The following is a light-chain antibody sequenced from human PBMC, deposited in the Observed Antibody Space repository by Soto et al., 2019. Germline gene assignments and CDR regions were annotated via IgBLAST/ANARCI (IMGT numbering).Light chain of an antibody. CDR1: SSKIGADYE. CDR2: GNT. V-gene: IGLV1-40*01. CDR3: QSYDNTLKGCV. Sequence: QSVLTQPPSVSGAPGQRVIISCTGDSSKIGADYEVHWYQQLPGTAPKLLIYGNTNRPSGVPDRFSGSKSGSSASLAITGLQAEDEAEYYCQSYDNTLKGCVFGTGTKVTVL. J-gene: IGLJ1*01.